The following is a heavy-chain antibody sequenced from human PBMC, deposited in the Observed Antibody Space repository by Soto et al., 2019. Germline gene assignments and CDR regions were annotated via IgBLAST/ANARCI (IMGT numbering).Heavy chain of an antibody. V-gene: IGHV6-1*01. J-gene: IGHJ6*02. CDR2: TYYRSKWYN. D-gene: IGHD6-19*01. CDR3: ARHSAEAVAGNFYFYGMDV. Sequence: PSQTLSLTCAISGDSVSSNSATWNWIRQSPSRGLEWLGRTYYRSKWYNDYAVSVKSRITINPDTSKNQFSLQLNSVTPEDTAVYYCARHSAEAVAGNFYFYGMDVWGQGTTVTVSS. CDR1: GDSVSSNSAT.